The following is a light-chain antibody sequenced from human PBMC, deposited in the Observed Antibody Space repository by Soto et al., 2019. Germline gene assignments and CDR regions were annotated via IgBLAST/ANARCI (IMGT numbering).Light chain of an antibody. Sequence: QSALTQPPSASGTPGQRGTISCSGSSSNIGSNTVNWYQQLPGTAPTLLIYSNNQRPSGVPDRFSGSKSGTSASLAISGLQSEDEADYYCAAWDDSLNGPVFGGGTKLTVL. CDR2: SNN. CDR3: AAWDDSLNGPV. V-gene: IGLV1-44*01. CDR1: SSNIGSNT. J-gene: IGLJ2*01.